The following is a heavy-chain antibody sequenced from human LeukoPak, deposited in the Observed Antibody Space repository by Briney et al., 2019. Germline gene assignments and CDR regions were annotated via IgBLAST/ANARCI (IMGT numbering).Heavy chain of an antibody. V-gene: IGHV1-46*01. CDR3: ARDTRFHESGGYEY. J-gene: IGHJ4*02. CDR2: ISPTAGTT. Sequence: ASVKVSCRASGYSFTSYYIHWVRQAPGEGLEWMGLISPTAGTTVYAQNFQGRVTMTTDTSTSTAFLEVSGLTSADTAVYYCARDTRFHESGGYEYWGQGTLVAVSS. D-gene: IGHD3-22*01. CDR1: GYSFTSYY.